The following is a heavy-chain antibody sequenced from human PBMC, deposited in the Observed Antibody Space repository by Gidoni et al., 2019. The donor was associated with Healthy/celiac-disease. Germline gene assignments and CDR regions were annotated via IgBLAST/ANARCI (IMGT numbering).Heavy chain of an antibody. CDR1: GRTFSSYA. J-gene: IGHJ6*03. CDR2: IIPIFGTA. CDR3: AIIVVVPAAYRYYYYYYMDV. D-gene: IGHD2-2*01. Sequence: QVQLVQSGAEVKKPGCSVKVSCKASGRTFSSYAISWVRQAPGQGLEWMGGIIPIFGTANYAQKFQGRVTITADESTSTAYMELSSLRSEDTAVYYCAIIVVVPAAYRYYYYYYMDVWGKGTTVTVSS. V-gene: IGHV1-69*01.